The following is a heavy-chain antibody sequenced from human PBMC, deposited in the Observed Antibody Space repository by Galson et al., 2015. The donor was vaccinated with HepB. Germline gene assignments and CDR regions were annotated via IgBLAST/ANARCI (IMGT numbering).Heavy chain of an antibody. D-gene: IGHD1-14*01. CDR1: GFTLSSYG. Sequence: SLRLSCAASGFTLSSYGMHWVRQAPGKGLEWVAVISYDGSNKYYADSVKGRFTISRDNSKNTLYLQMNSLRAEDTAVYYCAKVSRRTGGGKGAGNYFDYWGQGTLVTVSS. J-gene: IGHJ4*02. CDR3: AKVSRRTGGGKGAGNYFDY. CDR2: ISYDGSNK. V-gene: IGHV3-30*18.